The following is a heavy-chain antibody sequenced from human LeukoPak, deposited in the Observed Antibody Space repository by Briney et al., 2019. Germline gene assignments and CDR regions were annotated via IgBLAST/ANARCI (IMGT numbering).Heavy chain of an antibody. Sequence: PSETLSLTCAVYGGSFSGYYWSWIRQHPGKGLEWIGYIYYSGSTYYNPPLKSRVTISVDTSKNQFSLKLSSVTAADTAVYYCARGRYYDFWSDTFDYWGQGTLVTVSS. D-gene: IGHD3-3*01. CDR2: IYYSGST. J-gene: IGHJ4*02. V-gene: IGHV4-31*11. CDR3: ARGRYYDFWSDTFDY. CDR1: GGSFSGYY.